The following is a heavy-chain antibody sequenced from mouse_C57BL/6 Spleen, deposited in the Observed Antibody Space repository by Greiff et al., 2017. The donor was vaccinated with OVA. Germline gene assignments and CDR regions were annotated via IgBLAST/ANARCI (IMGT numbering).Heavy chain of an antibody. D-gene: IGHD1-1*01. CDR3: TRPNYYGSSPWYFDV. V-gene: IGHV1-15*01. CDR1: GYTFTDYE. J-gene: IGHJ1*03. Sequence: QVQLQQSGAELVRPGASVTLSCKASGYTFTDYEMHWVKQTPVHGLEWIGAIDPETGGTAYNQKFKGKAILTADKSSSTAYMELRSLTSEDSAVYYCTRPNYYGSSPWYFDVWGTGTTVTVSS. CDR2: IDPETGGT.